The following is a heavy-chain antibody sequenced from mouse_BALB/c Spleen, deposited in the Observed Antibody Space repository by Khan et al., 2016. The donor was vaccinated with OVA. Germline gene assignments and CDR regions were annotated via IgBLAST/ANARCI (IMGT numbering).Heavy chain of an antibody. Sequence: VQLQESGAELVRPGSSVKISCKASGYAFSSYWMNWVKQRPGKGLEWIGKIYPGDGDTKYNGKFKGKVTLTADKSSSTAYMQLSSLTSDDSSVYFCARSGYDYFAYWGQGTLVTVSA. CDR3: ARSGYDYFAY. CDR1: GYAFSSYW. J-gene: IGHJ3*01. CDR2: IYPGDGDT. D-gene: IGHD2-14*01. V-gene: IGHV1-80*01.